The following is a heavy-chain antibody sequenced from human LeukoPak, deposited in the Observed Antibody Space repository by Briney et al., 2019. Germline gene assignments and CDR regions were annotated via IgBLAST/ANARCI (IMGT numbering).Heavy chain of an antibody. J-gene: IGHJ5*02. D-gene: IGHD3-3*01. V-gene: IGHV4-59*01. CDR3: ARGVAVGHPQDWFDP. Sequence: PSETLSLTCTVSGGSISSYYWSRIRQPPGKGLEWIGYIYYSGSTNYNPSLKSRVTISVDTSKNQFSLKLSSVTAADTAVYYCARGVAVGHPQDWFDPWGQGTLVTVSS. CDR2: IYYSGST. CDR1: GGSISSYY.